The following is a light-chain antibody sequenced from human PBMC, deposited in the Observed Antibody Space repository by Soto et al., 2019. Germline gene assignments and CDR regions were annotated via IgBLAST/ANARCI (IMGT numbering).Light chain of an antibody. CDR1: QSVSTN. J-gene: IGKJ4*01. CDR3: QQCSNWPPT. Sequence: EVVMTQSPATLSVSPGERGTLSCRASQSVSTNLAWYQQKPGQGPRLLIYGASNRATGIPARFSGSGSGTDFTLTISSLEPEDFAVYYCQQCSNWPPTFGGGTKVDIK. V-gene: IGKV3-11*01. CDR2: GAS.